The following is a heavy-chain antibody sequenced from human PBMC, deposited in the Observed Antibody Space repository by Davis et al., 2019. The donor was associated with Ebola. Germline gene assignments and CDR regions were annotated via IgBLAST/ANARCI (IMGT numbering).Heavy chain of an antibody. J-gene: IGHJ5*02. V-gene: IGHV3-48*04. CDR2: ISSSSSTI. Sequence: GESLKISCAASGFTFSTYNMNWVRQAPGKGLEWVSYISSSSSTIYYADSVKGRFTISRDNAKNSLYLQMNSLRAEDTAVYYCARARLAAAGYNWFDPWGQGTLVTVSS. CDR3: ARARLAAAGYNWFDP. D-gene: IGHD6-13*01. CDR1: GFTFSTYN.